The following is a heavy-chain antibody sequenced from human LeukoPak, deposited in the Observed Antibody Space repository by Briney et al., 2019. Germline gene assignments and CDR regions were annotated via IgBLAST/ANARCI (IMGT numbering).Heavy chain of an antibody. CDR1: GSTVKRNY. J-gene: IGHJ3*01. Sequence: RGSLRLSCAVSGSTVKRNYMSWARQAPGKGLEWVSVIYSGGDTYYADSVKGRFTISRDNSKNTVYLQMNNLRPEDTAVYYCARLDDSNSRRPENDASDVWGQGTTVTVSS. D-gene: IGHD3-22*01. V-gene: IGHV3-66*02. CDR2: IYSGGDT. CDR3: ARLDDSNSRRPENDASDV.